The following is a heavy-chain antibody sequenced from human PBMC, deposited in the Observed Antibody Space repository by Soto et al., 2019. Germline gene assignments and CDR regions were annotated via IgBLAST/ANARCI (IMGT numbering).Heavy chain of an antibody. J-gene: IGHJ4*02. CDR2: IYGYGGGT. CDR3: AKDMQPDSRWEIDY. Sequence: EVQLLESGGGLVQPGGSLRLSCSASGFTFSDYTMNWVRQAPGKGLERVSGIYGYGGGTFYADSVTGRFTISRDNSKNTLYLQMNSLRAEDTAVYYCAKDMQPDSRWEIDYWGQGTLVTVSS. CDR1: GFTFSDYT. D-gene: IGHD1-26*01. V-gene: IGHV3-23*01.